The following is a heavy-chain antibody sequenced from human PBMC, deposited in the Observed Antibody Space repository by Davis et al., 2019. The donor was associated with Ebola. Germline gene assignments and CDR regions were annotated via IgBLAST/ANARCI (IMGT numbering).Heavy chain of an antibody. D-gene: IGHD2-21*02. J-gene: IGHJ6*02. CDR1: GFTFSDYY. CDR2: ISWNSDSI. CDR3: AKGVTGTYYYYGMDV. V-gene: IGHV3-9*01. Sequence: SLKISCAASGFTFSDYYMSWIRQAPGKGLEWVSSISWNSDSIGYADSVKGRFTISRDNAKSSLYLQMSSLRAEDTAFYYCAKGVTGTYYYYGMDVWGQGTTVTVSS.